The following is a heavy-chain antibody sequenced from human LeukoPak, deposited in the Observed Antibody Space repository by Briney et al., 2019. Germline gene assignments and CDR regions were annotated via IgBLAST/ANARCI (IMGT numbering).Heavy chain of an antibody. J-gene: IGHJ4*02. CDR3: ALTYYYGSGSFDY. Sequence: PGGSLRLSCAASGFTVSSDYMSWVRQAPGKGLEWVSSISSSSSCIYYADSVKGRFTISRDNAKNSLYLQMNSLRAEDTAVYYCALTYYYGSGSFDYWGQGTLVTVSS. V-gene: IGHV3-21*01. CDR1: GFTVSSDY. D-gene: IGHD3-10*01. CDR2: ISSSSSCI.